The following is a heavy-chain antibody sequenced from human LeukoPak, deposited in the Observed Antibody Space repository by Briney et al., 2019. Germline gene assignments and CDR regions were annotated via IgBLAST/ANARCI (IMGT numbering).Heavy chain of an antibody. CDR2: ISSSGGSS. Sequence: PGGSLRLSCSASGFTFSSYAMHWVRQAPGKGLEYVSAISSSGGSSYYADSVKGRFTISRDNSKNTLYLQMSSLRAEDTAVYYCAKGPMGYGDYWGQGTLVTVSS. V-gene: IGHV3-64D*06. D-gene: IGHD5-12*01. CDR1: GFTFSSYA. J-gene: IGHJ4*02. CDR3: AKGPMGYGDY.